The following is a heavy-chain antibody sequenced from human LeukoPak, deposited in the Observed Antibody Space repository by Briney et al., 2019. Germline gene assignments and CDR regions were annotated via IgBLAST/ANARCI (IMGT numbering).Heavy chain of an antibody. D-gene: IGHD5-18*01. J-gene: IGHJ4*02. V-gene: IGHV4-34*01. Sequence: SETLSLTCAVYGGSFSGYYWSWIRQPPGKGLEWIGEINHSGSTNYNPSLKSRVTISVDTSKNQFSLKLSSVTAADTAVYYCARGGNYGYNYWGEGTLVTVSS. CDR1: GGSFSGYY. CDR3: ARGGNYGYNY. CDR2: INHSGST.